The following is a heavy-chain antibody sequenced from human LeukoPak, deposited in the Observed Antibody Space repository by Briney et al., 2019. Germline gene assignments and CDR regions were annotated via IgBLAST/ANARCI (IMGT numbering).Heavy chain of an antibody. CDR2: INHSGST. Sequence: SETLSLTCAVYGGSFSGYYWSWIRQPPGKGLGWIGEINHSGSTNYNPSLKSRVTISVDTSKNQFSLKLSSVTAADTAVYYCARGQDYSSSLDVWGQGTTVTVSS. CDR1: GGSFSGYY. J-gene: IGHJ6*02. CDR3: ARGQDYSSSLDV. V-gene: IGHV4-34*01. D-gene: IGHD6-13*01.